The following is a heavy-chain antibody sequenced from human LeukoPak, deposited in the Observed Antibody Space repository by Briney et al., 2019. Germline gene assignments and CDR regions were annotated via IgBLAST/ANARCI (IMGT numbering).Heavy chain of an antibody. D-gene: IGHD1-26*01. V-gene: IGHV3-23*01. Sequence: PGGSLRLSCAASGFTFSSYAMSWVRQAPGKGLEWVSAISGSGGSTYYADSVKGRFTISRDNSKNTLYLQMNSPRAEDTAVYYCAKLGESVSRWREDYYGMDVWGQGTTVTVSS. CDR3: AKLGESVSRWREDYYGMDV. J-gene: IGHJ6*02. CDR1: GFTFSSYA. CDR2: ISGSGGST.